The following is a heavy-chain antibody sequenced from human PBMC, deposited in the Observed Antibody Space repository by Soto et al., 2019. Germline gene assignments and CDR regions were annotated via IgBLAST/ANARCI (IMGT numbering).Heavy chain of an antibody. CDR1: GDSVSSNSAA. V-gene: IGHV6-1*01. CDR2: TYYRSKWYN. CDR3: AREGAGNGAYYYYGMDV. J-gene: IGHJ6*02. D-gene: IGHD6-19*01. Sequence: SPTLSLPCAISGDSVSSNSAAWNWIRQSPSRGLEWLGRTYYRSKWYNDYAVSVKSRITINPDTSKNQFSLQLNSVTPEDTAVYYCAREGAGNGAYYYYGMDVWGQGTTVTVSS.